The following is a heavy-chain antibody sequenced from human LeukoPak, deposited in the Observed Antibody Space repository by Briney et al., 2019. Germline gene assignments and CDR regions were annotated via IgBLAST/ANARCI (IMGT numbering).Heavy chain of an antibody. CDR3: ARDPDDFSSGYFDY. D-gene: IGHD3-3*01. V-gene: IGHV4-61*02. CDR2: IYTSGST. Sequence: PSQTLSLTCTVSGGSISSGSYYWSWIRQPAGKGLEWIGRIYTSGSTNYNPSLKSRVTISVDTSKNQFSLKLSSVTAADTAVYYCARDPDDFSSGYFDYWGQGTLVTVSS. J-gene: IGHJ4*02. CDR1: GGSISSGSYY.